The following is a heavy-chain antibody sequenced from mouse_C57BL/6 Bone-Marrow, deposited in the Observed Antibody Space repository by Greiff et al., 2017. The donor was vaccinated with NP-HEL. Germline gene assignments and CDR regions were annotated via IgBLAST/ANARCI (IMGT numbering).Heavy chain of an antibody. J-gene: IGHJ1*03. Sequence: DVHLVESGPGLAKPSQTLSLTCSVTGYSITSDYWNWIRKFPGNKLEYMGYISYSGSTYYNPSLKSRISITRDTSKNQYYLQLNSVTTEDTATYYCARGDSNYAWYFDVWGTGTTVTVSS. V-gene: IGHV3-8*01. CDR2: ISYSGST. CDR1: GYSITSDY. CDR3: ARGDSNYAWYFDV. D-gene: IGHD2-5*01.